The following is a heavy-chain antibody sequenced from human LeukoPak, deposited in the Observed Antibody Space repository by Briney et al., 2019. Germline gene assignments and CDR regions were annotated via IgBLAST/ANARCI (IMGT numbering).Heavy chain of an antibody. CDR2: ISSCSSYI. Sequence: GGSLTLSCAVSGFTFSSYSMNWVRQAPGTGREWVSSISSCSSYIYYADSVKGRFTISRDNAKNSLYLQMNSLPAEDTAVYYCARDSRNSLADYYGSGSGFDYWGQGTLVTVSS. J-gene: IGHJ4*02. CDR1: GFTFSSYS. D-gene: IGHD3-10*01. V-gene: IGHV3-21*01. CDR3: ARDSRNSLADYYGSGSGFDY.